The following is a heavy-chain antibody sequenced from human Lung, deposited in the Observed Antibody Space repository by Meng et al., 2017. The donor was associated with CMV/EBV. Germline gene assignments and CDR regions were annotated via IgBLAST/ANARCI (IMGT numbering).Heavy chain of an antibody. CDR2: IRYDGNKK. D-gene: IGHD3-3*01. CDR1: GFSFSSYG. CDR3: AKDESAYFDFRSGYSTPPDY. V-gene: IGHV3-30*02. J-gene: IGHJ4*02. Sequence: GESLKISCAASGFSFSSYGMQWVRQAPGKGLEWVTFIRYDGNKKYYVDSVKGRFTISRDNSKNMLYLQMNSLRAEEKAVYYCAKDESAYFDFRSGYSTPPDYWGQGTLVTVSS.